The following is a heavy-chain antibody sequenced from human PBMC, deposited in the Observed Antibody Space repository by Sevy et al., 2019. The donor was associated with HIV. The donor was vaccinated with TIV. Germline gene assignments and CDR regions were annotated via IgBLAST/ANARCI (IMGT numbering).Heavy chain of an antibody. CDR2: ISSSSSTI. J-gene: IGHJ6*02. D-gene: IGHD3-10*01. V-gene: IGHV3-48*01. Sequence: GGSLRISCAASGFTFSTYRMNWVRQAPGKGLEWVSYISSSSSTIYYADSVRGRFTISRDNAKNSLYLQMNSLRADDMAVYYCARVPSTGRYGMDVWGQGTTVTVSS. CDR3: ARVPSTGRYGMDV. CDR1: GFTFSTYR.